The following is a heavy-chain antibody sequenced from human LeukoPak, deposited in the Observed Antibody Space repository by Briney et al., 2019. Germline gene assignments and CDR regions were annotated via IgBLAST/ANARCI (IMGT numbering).Heavy chain of an antibody. J-gene: IGHJ3*02. CDR2: IKSDGSST. V-gene: IGHV3-74*01. CDR3: ARRGAVADAFDI. D-gene: IGHD4-23*01. Sequence: GGSLRLSCSASGFTLSNYWMHWVRQAPGKGLVWVSRIKSDGSSTSYADSVKGRFTISRDNAKNTLYLQMNSLRAEDTAVYYCARRGAVADAFDIWGQGTMVTVSS. CDR1: GFTLSNYW.